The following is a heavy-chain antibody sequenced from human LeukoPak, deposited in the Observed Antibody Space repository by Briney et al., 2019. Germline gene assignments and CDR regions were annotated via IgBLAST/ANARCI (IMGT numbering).Heavy chain of an antibody. CDR2: IKSKTDGGTT. V-gene: IGHV3-15*01. CDR1: GFTFSNAW. J-gene: IGHJ4*02. Sequence: GGSLRLSCAASGFTFSNAWMSWVRQAPGKGLEWVGRIKSKTDGGTTDYAAPVKGRFTISRDDSKNTLYLQMNSLKTEDTAVYYCTTDDSLITMVRGVINAFDYWGQGTLVTVSS. CDR3: TTDDSLITMVRGVINAFDY. D-gene: IGHD3-10*01.